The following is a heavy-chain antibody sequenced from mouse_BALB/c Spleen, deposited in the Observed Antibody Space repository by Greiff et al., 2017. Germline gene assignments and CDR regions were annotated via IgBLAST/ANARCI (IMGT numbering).Heavy chain of an antibody. CDR3: ARVPYYYGSNPYYFDY. CDR2: IDPANGNT. V-gene: IGHV14-3*02. J-gene: IGHJ2*01. CDR1: GFHIKDTY. D-gene: IGHD1-1*01. Sequence: EVQLQQSGAELVKPGASVKLSCTASGFHIKDTYMHWVKQRPEQGLEWIGRIDPANGNTKYDPKFQGKATITADTSSNTAYLQLSSLTSEDTAVYYGARVPYYYGSNPYYFDYWGQGTTLTVSS.